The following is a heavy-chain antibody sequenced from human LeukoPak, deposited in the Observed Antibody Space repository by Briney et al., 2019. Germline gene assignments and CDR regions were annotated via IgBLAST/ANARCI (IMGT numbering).Heavy chain of an antibody. Sequence: SETLSLTRTVSGGSISSYYWSWIRQPPGKGLEWIGYIYYSGSTNYNPSLKSRVTISVDTSKNQFSLKLSSVTAADTAVYYCARDRGRTAAGTLGPYYYYGMDVWGQGTTVTVSS. D-gene: IGHD6-13*01. V-gene: IGHV4-59*01. CDR3: ARDRGRTAAGTLGPYYYYGMDV. CDR1: GGSISSYY. CDR2: IYYSGST. J-gene: IGHJ6*02.